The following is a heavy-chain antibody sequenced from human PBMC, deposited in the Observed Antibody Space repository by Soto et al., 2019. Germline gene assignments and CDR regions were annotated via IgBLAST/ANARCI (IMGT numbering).Heavy chain of an antibody. CDR1: GYTFTGYY. CDR2: INPNSGGT. D-gene: IGHD3-22*01. CDR3: ARGYDSSGYAPRDYYGMDV. V-gene: IGHV1-2*04. Sequence: GASVKVSCKASGYTFTGYYMHWVRQAPGQGLEWMGWINPNSGGTNYAQKFQGWVTMTRDTSISTAYMELSRLRSDDTAVYYCARGYDSSGYAPRDYYGMDVWGQGTTVTVSS. J-gene: IGHJ6*02.